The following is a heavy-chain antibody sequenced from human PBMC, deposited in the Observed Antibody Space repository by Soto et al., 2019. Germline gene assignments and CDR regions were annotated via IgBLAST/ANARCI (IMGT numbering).Heavy chain of an antibody. CDR3: ARDGPYSSGYYSQAFDY. V-gene: IGHV1-3*01. D-gene: IGHD3-22*01. CDR1: GYIFTSYA. CDR2: INAGDGNT. Sequence: ASVKVSCKASGYIFTSYAMHWVRQAPGQRLEWMGWINAGDGNTEYSQKFQGRVTISRDTSASTAYMELSSLRSEDTAVYYCARDGPYSSGYYSQAFDYWGQGTLVTVSS. J-gene: IGHJ4*02.